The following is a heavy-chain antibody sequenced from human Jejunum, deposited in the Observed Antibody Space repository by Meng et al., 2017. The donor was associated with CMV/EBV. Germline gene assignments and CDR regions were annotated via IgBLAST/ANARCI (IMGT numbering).Heavy chain of an antibody. CDR2: ISVHDGKT. D-gene: IGHD4-11*01. V-gene: IGHV1-18*01. Sequence: GSRFTSFGLRWVRQAPGQGLWWMGWISVHDGKTDYEQKFQGRVTMTTATSTTTAYMELRGLRSDDTAVYYCAKDRQDYTIRGFDYWGQGTLVTVSS. CDR1: GSRFTSFG. CDR3: AKDRQDYTIRGFDY. J-gene: IGHJ4*02.